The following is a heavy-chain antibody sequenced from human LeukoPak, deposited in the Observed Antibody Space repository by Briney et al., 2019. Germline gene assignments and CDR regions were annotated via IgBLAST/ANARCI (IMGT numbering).Heavy chain of an antibody. D-gene: IGHD3-22*01. J-gene: IGHJ5*02. Sequence: GRSLRLSCAASGFTFSSYGMHWVRQAPGKGLEWVAVISYDGSNKYYADSVKGRFTISRDNSKNTLYLQMNSLRAEDTAVYYCARAVNYYDPNWFDPWGQGTLVTVSS. V-gene: IGHV3-30*03. CDR2: ISYDGSNK. CDR3: ARAVNYYDPNWFDP. CDR1: GFTFSSYG.